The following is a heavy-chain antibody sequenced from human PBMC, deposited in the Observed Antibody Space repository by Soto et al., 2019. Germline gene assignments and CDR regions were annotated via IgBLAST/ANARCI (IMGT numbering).Heavy chain of an antibody. D-gene: IGHD6-19*01. Sequence: ASVKVSCKASGYTFTSYGISWVRQAPGQGLEWMGWISAYNGNTNHAQKLQGRVTMTTDTSTSTAYMELRSLRSDDTAVYYCARDPGVAVAWSDPSRGMDVWGQGTTVTSP. V-gene: IGHV1-18*01. CDR2: ISAYNGNT. CDR3: ARDPGVAVAWSDPSRGMDV. J-gene: IGHJ6*02. CDR1: GYTFTSYG.